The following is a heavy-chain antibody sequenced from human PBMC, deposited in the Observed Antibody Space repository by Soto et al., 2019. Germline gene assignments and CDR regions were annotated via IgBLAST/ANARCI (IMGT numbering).Heavy chain of an antibody. CDR1: GASINSDNY. J-gene: IGHJ4*02. CDR3: ARVEDGYDPYFGF. CDR2: IYYSGGT. V-gene: IGHV4-30-4*01. Sequence: PSETLSLTCSVSGASINSDNYWRWIRQPPGKGLEWIGHIYYSGGTFYSPSLKSRLTISLDTSKSLFSLKLTSVTAAATAVYYCARVEDGYDPYFGFWGKGTMVTVSS. D-gene: IGHD5-12*01.